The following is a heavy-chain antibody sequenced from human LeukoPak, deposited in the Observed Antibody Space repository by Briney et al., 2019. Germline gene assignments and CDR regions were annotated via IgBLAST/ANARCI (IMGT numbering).Heavy chain of an antibody. CDR1: GGSISSGGYY. J-gene: IGHJ4*02. V-gene: IGHV4-30-2*01. CDR2: IYHSGST. CDR3: ARDAPEGYDYVWGSYRYPLDY. D-gene: IGHD3-16*02. Sequence: SQTLSLTCTVSGGSISSGGYYWSWIRQPPGKGLEWIGYIYHSGSTYYSPSLKSRVTIPVDTSKNQFSLKLSSVTAADTAVYYCARDAPEGYDYVWGSYRYPLDYWGQGTLVTVSS.